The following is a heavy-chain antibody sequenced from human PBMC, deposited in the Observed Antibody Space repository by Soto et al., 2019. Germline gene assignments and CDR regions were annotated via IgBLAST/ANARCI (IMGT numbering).Heavy chain of an antibody. J-gene: IGHJ4*02. D-gene: IGHD1-26*01. Sequence: SETLSLTCVVSNFSISSGYYWGWIRQSPGKGLEWIASIYRSGTTSYNPSLKSRVTISVDPSKNQFSLMLTAVTAADTAVYYCARTHGGSYYSVFNYWGRGSLVTVSS. V-gene: IGHV4-38-2*01. CDR3: ARTHGGSYYSVFNY. CDR2: IYRSGTT. CDR1: NFSISSGYY.